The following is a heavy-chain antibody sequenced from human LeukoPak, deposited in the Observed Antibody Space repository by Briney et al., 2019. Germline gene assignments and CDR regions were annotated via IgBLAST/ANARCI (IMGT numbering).Heavy chain of an antibody. CDR1: GGSISSSSYY. D-gene: IGHD3-3*01. V-gene: IGHV4-39*01. CDR3: ASQSPEYYDFWSGYRDPSFDY. J-gene: IGHJ4*02. Sequence: PSETLSLTCTVSGGSISSSSYYWGWIRQPPGKGLEWIGSINYSGSTYYNPSLKSRVTISVDTSKNQFSLKLSSVTAADTAVYYCASQSPEYYDFWSGYRDPSFDYWGQGTLVTVSS. CDR2: INYSGST.